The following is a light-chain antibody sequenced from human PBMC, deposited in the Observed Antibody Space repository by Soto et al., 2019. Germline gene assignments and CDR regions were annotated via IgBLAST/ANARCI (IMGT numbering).Light chain of an antibody. CDR1: QSVASY. J-gene: IGKJ5*01. CDR3: QQRCNWSST. CDR2: DAS. Sequence: EIVLTQAPATLSLSPGEGATLSCRASQSVASYLAWYHQKPDQPPRLLIHDASTRATGIPARFSGSGSWTDFTLTSSGLEPVDFAVYYYQQRCNWSSTFGQVTRLEIK. V-gene: IGKV3-11*01.